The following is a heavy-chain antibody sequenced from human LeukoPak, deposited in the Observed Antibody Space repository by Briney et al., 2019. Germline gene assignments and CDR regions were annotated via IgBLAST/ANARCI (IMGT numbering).Heavy chain of an antibody. CDR1: GFTFSSYW. J-gene: IGHJ4*02. D-gene: IGHD2-21*02. CDR3: ARDICCGGDTIEGFDY. CDR2: IKQDGSEK. Sequence: EGSLRLSCAASGFTFSSYWMSWVRQAPGKGLEWVANIKQDGSEKYYVDSVKGRFTISRDNAKNSLYLQMNSLRAEDTAVYYCARDICCGGDTIEGFDYWGQGTLVTVSS. V-gene: IGHV3-7*04.